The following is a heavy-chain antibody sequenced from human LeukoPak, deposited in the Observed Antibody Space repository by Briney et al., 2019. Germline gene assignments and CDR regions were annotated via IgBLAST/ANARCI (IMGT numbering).Heavy chain of an antibody. CDR2: ISSSSSYI. J-gene: IGHJ4*02. CDR3: ASPHHYYDSSVDY. V-gene: IGHV3-21*01. Sequence: GSLRLSCAASGFTFSSYSMNWVRQAPGKGLEWVSSISSSSSYIYYADSVKGRFTISRDNAKNSLYLQMNSLRAEDTAVYYCASPHHYYDSSVDYWGQGTLVTVSS. D-gene: IGHD3-22*01. CDR1: GFTFSSYS.